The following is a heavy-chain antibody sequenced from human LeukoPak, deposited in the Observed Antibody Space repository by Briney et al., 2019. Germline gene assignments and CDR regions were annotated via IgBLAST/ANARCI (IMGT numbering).Heavy chain of an antibody. D-gene: IGHD3-10*01. CDR1: GYTFTGYY. CDR3: ARVPRRGERFDP. V-gene: IGHV1-8*02. J-gene: IGHJ5*02. Sequence: ASVKVSCKASGYTFTGYYIHWVRQAPGQGLEWMGWMNPISGDTGYALKFQGRVTMSRNTSISTAYMELGSLRSEDTAVYYCARVPRRGERFDPWGQGTLVTVSS. CDR2: MNPISGDT.